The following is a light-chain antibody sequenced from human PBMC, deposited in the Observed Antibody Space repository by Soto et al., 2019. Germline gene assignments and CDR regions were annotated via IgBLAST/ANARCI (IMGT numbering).Light chain of an antibody. CDR3: QQYNNWWT. Sequence: EIVMTQSPATLSVSPGERATLSCRASQSVSSNLAWYQQKPGQAPRLLIYGASTRATGIPARFSGRWSATEFTLTISSLQSEDFAVYYCQQYNNWWTFGQGTKVEIK. V-gene: IGKV3-15*01. CDR1: QSVSSN. J-gene: IGKJ1*01. CDR2: GAS.